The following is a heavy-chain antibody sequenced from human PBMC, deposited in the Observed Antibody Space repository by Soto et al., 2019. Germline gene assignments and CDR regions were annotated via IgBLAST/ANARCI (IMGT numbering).Heavy chain of an antibody. J-gene: IGHJ4*02. D-gene: IGHD3-9*01. Sequence: QLQLQESGPGLVKPSETLSLTCTVSGGSISSSSYYWGWIRQPPGKGLEWIGSIYYRGSTYYNPSLKSRVTISGGTSKNQFSLKLSSVTAADTAVYYCARHDWAKPFDYWGQGTLVTVSS. V-gene: IGHV4-39*01. CDR1: GGSISSSSYY. CDR2: IYYRGST. CDR3: ARHDWAKPFDY.